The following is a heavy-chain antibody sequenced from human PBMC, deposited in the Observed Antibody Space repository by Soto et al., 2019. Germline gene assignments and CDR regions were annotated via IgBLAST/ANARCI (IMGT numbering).Heavy chain of an antibody. V-gene: IGHV4-59*01. Sequence: PSETLSLTCTVSGGSISSYYWSWIRQPPGKGLEWIGYIYYSGSTNYNPSLKSRVTISVDTSKNQFSLKLSSVTAADTAVYYCARVSPDTDFWSGYYTGILFDPWGQGTLVTVSS. CDR1: GGSISSYY. CDR2: IYYSGST. D-gene: IGHD3-3*01. J-gene: IGHJ5*02. CDR3: ARVSPDTDFWSGYYTGILFDP.